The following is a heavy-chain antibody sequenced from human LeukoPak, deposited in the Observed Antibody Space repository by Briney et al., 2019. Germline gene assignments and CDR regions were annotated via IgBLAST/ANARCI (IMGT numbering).Heavy chain of an antibody. V-gene: IGHV3-23*01. CDR3: ARAGYCGGDCYADWYFDL. CDR2: ISGSGGST. Sequence: GGSLRLSCAASGFTFSSYAMSWVRQAPGKGLEWVSAISGSGGSTYYADSVKGRFTISRDNSKNTLYLQMNSLRAEDTAVYYCARAGYCGGDCYADWYFDLWGRGTLVTVSS. CDR1: GFTFSSYA. J-gene: IGHJ2*01. D-gene: IGHD2-21*02.